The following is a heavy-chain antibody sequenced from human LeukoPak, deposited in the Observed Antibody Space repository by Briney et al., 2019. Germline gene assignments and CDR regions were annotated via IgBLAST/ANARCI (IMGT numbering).Heavy chain of an antibody. CDR3: AALASHRPLDH. CDR1: GGSISSSSYY. CDR2: VYGRGGT. J-gene: IGHJ5*02. Sequence: SETLSLTCTVSGGSISSSSYYWGWIRQPPGKGLEWIGYVYGRGGTTYNPSLQSRVTISLDASKNQFSLRLTSVTAADTAIYYCAALASHRPLDHWGQGTLVTVSS. V-gene: IGHV4-61*05.